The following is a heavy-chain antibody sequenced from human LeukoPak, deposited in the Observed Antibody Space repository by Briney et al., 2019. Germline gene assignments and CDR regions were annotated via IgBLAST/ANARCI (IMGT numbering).Heavy chain of an antibody. V-gene: IGHV1-69*05. D-gene: IGHD5-24*01. CDR3: ARASMRGDGYNRGEYYFDY. Sequence: ASVKVSCKASGGTFSSYAISWVRQAPGQGLEWMGGIIPIFGTANYAQKFQGRVTITTDESTSTAYMELSSLRSEDTAVYYCARASMRGDGYNRGEYYFDYWGQGTLVTVSS. J-gene: IGHJ4*02. CDR1: GGTFSSYA. CDR2: IIPIFGTA.